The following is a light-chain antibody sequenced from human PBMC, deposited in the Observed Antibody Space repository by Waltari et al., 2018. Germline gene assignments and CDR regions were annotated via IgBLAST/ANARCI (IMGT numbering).Light chain of an antibody. CDR3: ETGGHGTWV. Sequence: QLVLTQSPSASASLGASVKLTCTLSSGHSSNIIAWLQQQPGKGPRYLMQVNSDGSHRKGGEIPDRVSGSSSGAERYLTISSLQSEDEADYYCETGGHGTWVFGGGTKLTVL. J-gene: IGLJ3*02. CDR2: VNSDGSH. V-gene: IGLV4-69*01. CDR1: SGHSSNI.